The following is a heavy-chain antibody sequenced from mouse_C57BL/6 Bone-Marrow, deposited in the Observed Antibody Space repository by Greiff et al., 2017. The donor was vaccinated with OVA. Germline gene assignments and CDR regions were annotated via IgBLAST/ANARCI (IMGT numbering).Heavy chain of an antibody. CDR3: NDLLWFAY. J-gene: IGHJ3*01. D-gene: IGHD2-1*01. CDR2: IRLKSDNYAT. CDR1: GFTFSNYW. V-gene: IGHV6-3*01. Sequence: EVQLVESGGGLVQPGGSMKLSCVASGFTFSNYWINWVRQSPEKGLEWVAQIRLKSDNYATHYAESVKGRFTISRDDSKSSVYLQMNNLRAEDTGIYYCNDLLWFAYWGQGTLVTVSA.